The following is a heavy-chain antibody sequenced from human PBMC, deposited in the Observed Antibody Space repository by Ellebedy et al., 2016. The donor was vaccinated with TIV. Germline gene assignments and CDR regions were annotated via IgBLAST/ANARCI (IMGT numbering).Heavy chain of an antibody. CDR1: GFIFSNYA. Sequence: GESLKISXAASGFIFSNYAMTWVRQAPGKGLEWVSSITDSGDTTFYADSLKGRFTVSRDNSRNTLYLQIERVRAEDTAVYYCANGLFDYWGQGTLVTVSS. V-gene: IGHV3-23*01. CDR3: ANGLFDY. J-gene: IGHJ4*02. CDR2: ITDSGDTT.